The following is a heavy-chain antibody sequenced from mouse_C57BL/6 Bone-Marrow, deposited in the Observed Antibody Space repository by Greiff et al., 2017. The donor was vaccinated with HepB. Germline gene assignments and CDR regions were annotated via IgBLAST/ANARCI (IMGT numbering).Heavy chain of an antibody. V-gene: IGHV5-12*01. D-gene: IGHD4-1*01. CDR2: ISNGGGST. CDR1: GFTFSDYY. CDR3: AIRGTGTFLDY. J-gene: IGHJ2*01. Sequence: EVQGVESGGGLVQPGGSLKLSCAASGFTFSDYYMYWVRQTPEKRLEWVAYISNGGGSTYYPDTVKGRFTISRDNAKNTLYLQMSRLKSEDTAMYYCAIRGTGTFLDYWGQGTTLTVSS.